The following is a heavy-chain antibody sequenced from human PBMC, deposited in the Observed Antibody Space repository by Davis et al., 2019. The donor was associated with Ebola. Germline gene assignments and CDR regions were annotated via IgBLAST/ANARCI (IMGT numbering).Heavy chain of an antibody. CDR1: GGSFSGYY. V-gene: IGHV4-34*01. CDR2: INHSGST. CDR3: ARALRGSGSYTLDY. D-gene: IGHD3-10*01. J-gene: IGHJ4*02. Sequence: MPGGSLRLSCAVYGGSFSGYYWSWIRQPPGKGLEWIGEINHSGSTNYNPSLKSRVTISVDTSKNQFSLKLSSVTAADTAVYYCARALRGSGSYTLDYWGQGTLVTVSS.